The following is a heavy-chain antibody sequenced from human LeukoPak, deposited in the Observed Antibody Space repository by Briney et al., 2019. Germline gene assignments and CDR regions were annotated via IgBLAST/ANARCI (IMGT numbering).Heavy chain of an antibody. CDR2: IYHSGST. Sequence: SETLSLTCSVSSYSISSGYYWGWIRQPPGKGLEWIGSIYHSGSTHYNPSLKSRVTISVDTSKNQFSLNLYSVTAADTAVYFCARSSSLDYWGQGTLVTVSS. V-gene: IGHV4-38-2*02. D-gene: IGHD2-2*01. CDR3: ARSSSLDY. CDR1: SYSISSGYY. J-gene: IGHJ4*02.